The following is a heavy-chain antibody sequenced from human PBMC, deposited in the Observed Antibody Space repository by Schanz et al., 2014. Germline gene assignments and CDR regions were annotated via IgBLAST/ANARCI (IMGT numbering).Heavy chain of an antibody. CDR3: ARVHIATYHYNSPGAFDI. CDR1: GYIFGSHG. CDR2: INAHTGNT. D-gene: IGHD3-10*01. Sequence: VQLVESGAEVKKPGASVRVSCKASGYIFGSHGMTWVRQAPGKGPELMGWINAHTGNTQYAQKFQGRVNMTRDTVTTTVHLELTRLRTDDTAIYYCARVHIATYHYNSPGAFDIWGQGTRVAVSS. J-gene: IGHJ3*02. V-gene: IGHV1-18*04.